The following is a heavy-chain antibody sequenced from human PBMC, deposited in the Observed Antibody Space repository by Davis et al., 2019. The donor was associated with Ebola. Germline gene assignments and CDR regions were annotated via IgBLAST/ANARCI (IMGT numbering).Heavy chain of an antibody. Sequence: PGGSLRLSCAASGFTFSSYAMHWVRQAPGKGLEYVSAISSNGGSTYYANSVKGRFTISRDNSKNTLYLQMGSLRAEDMAVYYCARVGATTGTWSPYGMDVWGQGTTVTVSS. CDR3: ARVGATTGTWSPYGMDV. CDR2: ISSNGGST. D-gene: IGHD1-26*01. J-gene: IGHJ6*02. CDR1: GFTFSSYA. V-gene: IGHV3-64*01.